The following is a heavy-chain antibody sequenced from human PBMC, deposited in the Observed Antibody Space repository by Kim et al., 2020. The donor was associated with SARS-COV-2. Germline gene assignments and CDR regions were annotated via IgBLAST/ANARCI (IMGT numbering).Heavy chain of an antibody. V-gene: IGHV6-1*01. J-gene: IGHJ6*02. D-gene: IGHD2-8*02. Sequence: SQTLSLTRAISGDSVSSNSVAWHWIRQSPSRGLEWLGRTYYRSKWYYDYPQSMKSRVTINPEIPKNQFSLQLNSLTPEDTALYYCARQYCTDPFCSQYYRGVDVWGQETTVTVSS. CDR2: TYYRSKWYY. CDR3: ARQYCTDPFCSQYYRGVDV. CDR1: GDSVSSNSVA.